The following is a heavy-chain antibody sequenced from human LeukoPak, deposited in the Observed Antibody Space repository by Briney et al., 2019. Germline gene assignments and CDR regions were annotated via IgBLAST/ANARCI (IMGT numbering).Heavy chain of an antibody. Sequence: GGSLRLSCAASGFTFSSYAISWVRQAPGKGLEWVSSISSGGVSTYYADSVKGRFTISRDNSKNTLYLQMHSLRAEDTAVYYCAKGCTGGACYSDYWGQGTLVTVSS. V-gene: IGHV3-23*01. CDR3: AKGCTGGACYSDY. CDR1: GFTFSSYA. CDR2: ISSGGVST. J-gene: IGHJ4*02. D-gene: IGHD2-8*02.